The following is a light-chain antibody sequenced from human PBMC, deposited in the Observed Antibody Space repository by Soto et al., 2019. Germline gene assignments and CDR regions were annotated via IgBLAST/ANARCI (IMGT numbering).Light chain of an antibody. CDR3: AAWEDSLSGYVV. CDR1: SSSIERNT. V-gene: IGLV1-44*01. J-gene: IGLJ2*01. Sequence: QSALTQPPSASGTPGQRVTISCSGDSSSIERNTVSWYQQLPGMAPKLLIYSNNQRPSGVPDRFSGSKSGTSASLAISGLRSEDEAYYYCAAWEDSLSGYVVFGGGTKVTVL. CDR2: SNN.